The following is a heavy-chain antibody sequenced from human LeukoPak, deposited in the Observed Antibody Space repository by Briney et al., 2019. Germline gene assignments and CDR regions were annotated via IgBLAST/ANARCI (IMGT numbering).Heavy chain of an antibody. Sequence: PSETLSLTCSVSGGSISSTSYYWGWIRQPPGKGLEWIGSIYYSWSTYYDPSLKSRLTISVDTSKNQFSLKLSSVTAADTAVYYCARERGGCSDGSCPHPFDYWGQGTLVTVSS. V-gene: IGHV4-39*07. J-gene: IGHJ4*02. CDR3: ARERGGCSDGSCPHPFDY. D-gene: IGHD2-15*01. CDR2: IYYSWST. CDR1: GGSISSTSYY.